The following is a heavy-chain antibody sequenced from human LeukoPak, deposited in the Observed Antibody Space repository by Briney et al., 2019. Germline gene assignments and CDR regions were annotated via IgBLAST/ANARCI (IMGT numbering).Heavy chain of an antibody. V-gene: IGHV4-39*01. Sequence: PSETLSLTCNVSGVSITTSNYFWGWIRQPPGKQLEWIGTVSYSGSTYFQSSLRSRVTMSIDTSKNQLSLKLNSVTAADTGLYYCASLVSRFCGTSTCRPDWGQGTLVTVSS. CDR2: VSYSGST. J-gene: IGHJ4*02. CDR1: GVSITTSNYF. D-gene: IGHD2-21*01. CDR3: ASLVSRFCGTSTCRPD.